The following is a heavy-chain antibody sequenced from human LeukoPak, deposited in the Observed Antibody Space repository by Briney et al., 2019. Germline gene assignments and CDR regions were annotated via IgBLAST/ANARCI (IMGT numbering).Heavy chain of an antibody. D-gene: IGHD2/OR15-2a*01. CDR2: ISFDGSNK. CDR3: AKGNNYYTMDV. V-gene: IGHV3-30-3*01. Sequence: GGSLRLSCAASGLTFRSYPMHWVRQAPGKGLDWVAVISFDGSNKYYADSVQGRFSVSRDNPKNTLYLQMNSLRAEETAVYFRAKGNNYYTMDVWGQGTTVTVSS. CDR1: GLTFRSYP. J-gene: IGHJ6*02.